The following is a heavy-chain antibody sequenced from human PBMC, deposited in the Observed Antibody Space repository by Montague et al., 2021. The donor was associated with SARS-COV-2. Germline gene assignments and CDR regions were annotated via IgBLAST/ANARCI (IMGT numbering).Heavy chain of an antibody. D-gene: IGHD6-19*01. CDR1: GGSTSNYY. J-gene: IGHJ4*02. CDR2: IFYTGST. Sequence: SETLSLTCSVSGGSTSNYYWTWIRQSPGKGLQWIGYIFYTGSTKFNPSLKSRVSISVDTSKNQFSLRLRSVTAADTAVYYCASQPIPVTGSGEFDYWGPGTLVTVSS. CDR3: ASQPIPVTGSGEFDY. V-gene: IGHV4-59*08.